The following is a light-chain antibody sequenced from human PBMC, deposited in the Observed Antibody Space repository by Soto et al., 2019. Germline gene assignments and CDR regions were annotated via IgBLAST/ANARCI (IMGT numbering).Light chain of an antibody. V-gene: IGKV3-20*01. CDR1: QSVSSSY. CDR3: QQYGRTSLT. J-gene: IGKJ4*01. CDR2: GAS. Sequence: EIVLTQSPGHLSLSPGERATLSCRASQSVSSSYLAWYQQKPGQAPRLLIYGASNKATGIPDRFSGSGSGTDCTLTISRLKHEDFAVYYCQQYGRTSLTFGGGTKMEIK.